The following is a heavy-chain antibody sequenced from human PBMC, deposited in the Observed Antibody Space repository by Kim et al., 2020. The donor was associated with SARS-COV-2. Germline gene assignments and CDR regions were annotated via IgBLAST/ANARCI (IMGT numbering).Heavy chain of an antibody. V-gene: IGHV1-46*01. Sequence: ASVKVSCKASGYTFTSYYMHWVRQAPGQGLEWMGIINPSGGSTSYAQKFQGRVTMTRDTSTSTVYMELSSLRSEDTAVYYCARGRIVVVPAAHSFDYWGQGTLLTVSS. CDR3: ARGRIVVVPAAHSFDY. D-gene: IGHD2-2*01. J-gene: IGHJ4*02. CDR1: GYTFTSYY. CDR2: INPSGGST.